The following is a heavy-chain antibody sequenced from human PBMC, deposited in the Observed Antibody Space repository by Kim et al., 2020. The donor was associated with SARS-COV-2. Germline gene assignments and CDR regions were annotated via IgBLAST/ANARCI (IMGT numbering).Heavy chain of an antibody. D-gene: IGHD6-13*01. Sequence: ADAMDGPFTLSRDNAKNALYLKMNSLRDEDTAVYYCAITVYSSSWYPFDYWGQGTLVTVSS. V-gene: IGHV3-48*02. CDR3: AITVYSSSWYPFDY. J-gene: IGHJ4*02.